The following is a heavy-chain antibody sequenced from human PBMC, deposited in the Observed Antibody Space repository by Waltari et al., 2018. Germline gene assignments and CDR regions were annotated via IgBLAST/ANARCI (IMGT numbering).Heavy chain of an antibody. D-gene: IGHD2-15*01. CDR3: ASALLLSWYFDL. V-gene: IGHV1-3*01. Sequence: QVQLVQSGAEVKKPGASVKVSCKASGYTFTSYAMHWVRQAPGQRLEWMGWIHAGNCNTKYSQKFQGRVTITRDTSASTAYMELSSLRSEDTAVYYCASALLLSWYFDLWGRGTLVTVSS. CDR1: GYTFTSYA. CDR2: IHAGNCNT. J-gene: IGHJ2*01.